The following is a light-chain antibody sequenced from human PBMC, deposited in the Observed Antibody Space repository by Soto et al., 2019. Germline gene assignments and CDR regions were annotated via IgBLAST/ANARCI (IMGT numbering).Light chain of an antibody. CDR1: SSDVGGYNY. CDR3: CSYAGSSNVV. V-gene: IGLV2-14*01. J-gene: IGLJ2*01. Sequence: QSALTQPASVSGSPGQSITISCTGTSSDVGGYNYVSWYQQHPGKAPKLMIYEVSNRPSGVSNRFSGSKSGNTASLTISGLQAEDEADYYCCSYAGSSNVVFGGGTKLTVL. CDR2: EVS.